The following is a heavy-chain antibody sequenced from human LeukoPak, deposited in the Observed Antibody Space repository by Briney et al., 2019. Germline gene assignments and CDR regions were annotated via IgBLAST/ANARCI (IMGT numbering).Heavy chain of an antibody. V-gene: IGHV3-23*01. CDR2: ISGSGDST. CDR3: AKVRPYCGDDCYWYFDY. D-gene: IGHD2-21*01. J-gene: IGHJ4*02. CDR1: GFTFSSYA. Sequence: GGSLRLSCAASGFTFSSYAMSWVRQAPGKGLEWVSAISGSGDSTYYADSVKGRFTISRDNSKNTLYLQMNSLRAEDTAVYYCAKVRPYCGDDCYWYFDYWGQGTLVTVSS.